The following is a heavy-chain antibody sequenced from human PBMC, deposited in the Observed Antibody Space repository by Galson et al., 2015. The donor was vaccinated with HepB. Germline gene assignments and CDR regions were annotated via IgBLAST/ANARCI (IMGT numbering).Heavy chain of an antibody. J-gene: IGHJ5*02. CDR1: GFTFSSYG. CDR3: ARGYDFWSGYLFSGWFDP. V-gene: IGHV3-33*01. Sequence: SLRLSCAASGFTFSSYGMHWVRQAPGKGLEWVAVIWYDGSNKYYADSVKGRFTISRDNSKYTLYLQMNSLRAEDTAVYYCARGYDFWSGYLFSGWFDPWGQGTLVTVSS. CDR2: IWYDGSNK. D-gene: IGHD3-3*01.